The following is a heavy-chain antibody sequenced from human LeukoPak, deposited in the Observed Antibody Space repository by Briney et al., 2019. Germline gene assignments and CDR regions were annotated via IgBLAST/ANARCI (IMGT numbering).Heavy chain of an antibody. CDR2: ISYDGSNK. V-gene: IGHV3-30*03. Sequence: GGSLRLSCAASGFTFSSYGMHWVRQAPGKGLEWVAVISYDGSNKYYADSVKGRFTISRDNSKNTLYLQMNSLRAEDTAVYYCAISESWFGELLPNPFDYWGQGTLVTVSS. CDR3: AISESWFGELLPNPFDY. J-gene: IGHJ4*02. D-gene: IGHD3-10*01. CDR1: GFTFSSYG.